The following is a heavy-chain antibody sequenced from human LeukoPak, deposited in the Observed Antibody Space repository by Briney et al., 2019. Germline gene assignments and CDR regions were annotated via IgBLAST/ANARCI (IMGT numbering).Heavy chain of an antibody. CDR3: AREYGDAFDI. CDR2: IYYTGTT. J-gene: IGHJ3*02. V-gene: IGHV4-39*02. Sequence: SETLSLTCTVSGGSLSSSSYYWGWIRQPPGKGLEWIGSIYYTGTTYYNPSLKSGITISVDTSKNQFSLKLSFVTAADTAVYYCAREYGDAFDIWGQGTMVTVSS. CDR1: GGSLSSSSYY. D-gene: IGHD3-10*01.